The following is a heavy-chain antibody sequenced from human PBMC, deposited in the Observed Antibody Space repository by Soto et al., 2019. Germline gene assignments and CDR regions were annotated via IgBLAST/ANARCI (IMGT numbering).Heavy chain of an antibody. V-gene: IGHV3-48*01. CDR3: ASETTSLGAFDI. J-gene: IGHJ3*02. Sequence: EVQLVESGGGLVQPGGSLRLSCAASGFTFSSYSMNWVCQAPGKGLEWVSYISSSSSTIYYADSVKGRFTISRDNAKNSLYLQMNSLRAEDTAVYYCASETTSLGAFDIWGQGTMVTVSS. CDR2: ISSSSSTI. CDR1: GFTFSSYS. D-gene: IGHD3-16*01.